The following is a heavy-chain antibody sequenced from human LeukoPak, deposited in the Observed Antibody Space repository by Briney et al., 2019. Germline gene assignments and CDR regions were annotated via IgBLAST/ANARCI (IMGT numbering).Heavy chain of an antibody. CDR1: GGSISSGGYS. CDR2: IYHSGST. CDR3: ARATLGYCSSTSCYSAYNWFDP. Sequence: PSETLSLTCAVSGGSISSGGYSWSWTRQPPGKGLEWIGYIYHSGSTYYNPSLKSRVTISVDRSKNQFSLKLSSVAAADTAVYYCARATLGYCSSTSCYSAYNWFDPWGQGTLVTVSS. D-gene: IGHD2-2*01. V-gene: IGHV4-30-2*01. J-gene: IGHJ5*02.